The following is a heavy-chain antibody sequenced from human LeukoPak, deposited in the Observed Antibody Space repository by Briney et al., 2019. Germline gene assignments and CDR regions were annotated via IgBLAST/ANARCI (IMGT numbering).Heavy chain of an antibody. CDR1: GYTLTGLS. CDR3: ATGAPGTKPYYFDY. CDR2: FDPEDGET. V-gene: IGHV1-24*01. Sequence: ASVKVSCKVSGYTLTGLSMHWVRQAPGKGLEWMGGFDPEDGETIYAQKFQGRVTMTEDTSTDTAYMELSSLRSEDTAVYYCATGAPGTKPYYFDYWGQGTLVTVSS. J-gene: IGHJ4*02.